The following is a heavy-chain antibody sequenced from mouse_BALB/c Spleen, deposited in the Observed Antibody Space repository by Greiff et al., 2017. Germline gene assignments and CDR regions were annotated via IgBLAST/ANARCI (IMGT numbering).Heavy chain of an antibody. CDR3: ARGNDEAWFAY. D-gene: IGHD2-12*01. V-gene: IGHV2-9*02. J-gene: IGHJ3*01. Sequence: VQRVESGPGLVAPSQSLSITCTVSGFSLTSYGVHWVRQPPGKGLEWLGVIWAGGSTNYNSALMSRLSISKDNSKSQVFLKMNSLQTDDTAMYYCARGNDEAWFAYWGQGTLVTVSA. CDR1: GFSLTSYG. CDR2: IWAGGST.